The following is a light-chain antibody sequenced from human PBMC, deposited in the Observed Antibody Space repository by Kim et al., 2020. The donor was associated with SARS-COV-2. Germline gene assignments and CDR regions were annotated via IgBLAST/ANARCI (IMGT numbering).Light chain of an antibody. CDR3: CSYAGSYTFV. CDR2: DVS. CDR1: SSDVGGYND. Sequence: GQSVTISCTGTSSDVGGYNDVSWYQQHPGKAPKLMIYDVSKRPSGVPDRFSGSKSGNTASLTISGLQAEDEADYYCCSYAGSYTFVFGGGTQLTVL. J-gene: IGLJ2*01. V-gene: IGLV2-11*01.